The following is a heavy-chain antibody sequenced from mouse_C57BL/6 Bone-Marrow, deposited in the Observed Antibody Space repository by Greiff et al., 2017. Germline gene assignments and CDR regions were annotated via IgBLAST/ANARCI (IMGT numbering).Heavy chain of an antibody. V-gene: IGHV1-81*01. CDR1: GYTFTSYG. D-gene: IGHD2-3*01. J-gene: IGHJ4*01. Sequence: VQRVESGAELARPGASVKLSCKASGYTFTSYGISWVKQRTGQGLEWIGEIYPRSGNTYYNEKFKGKAKLTADKSSSTAYMELRSLTSEDSAVYFCARDGYYAMDYWGQGTSVTVSS. CDR2: IYPRSGNT. CDR3: ARDGYYAMDY.